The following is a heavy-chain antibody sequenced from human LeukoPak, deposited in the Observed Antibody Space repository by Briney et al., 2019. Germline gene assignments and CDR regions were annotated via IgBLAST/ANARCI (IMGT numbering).Heavy chain of an antibody. Sequence: ASVKVSRKASGYTFTGYYMHWVRQAPGQGLEWMGWINPNSGGTNYAQKFQGRVTMTRDTSISTAYMELSRLRSDDTAVYYCARGRRTGTAFLDYWGQGTLVTVSS. CDR2: INPNSGGT. D-gene: IGHD1-1*01. CDR3: ARGRRTGTAFLDY. CDR1: GYTFTGYY. J-gene: IGHJ4*02. V-gene: IGHV1-2*02.